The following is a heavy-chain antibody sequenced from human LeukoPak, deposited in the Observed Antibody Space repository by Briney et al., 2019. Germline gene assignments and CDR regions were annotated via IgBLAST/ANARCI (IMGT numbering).Heavy chain of an antibody. D-gene: IGHD7-27*01. CDR2: IKHDGSEQ. CDR1: GFIFTSNR. Sequence: GGSLRLSCAASGFIFTSNRMNWVRQAPGKGLEWVANIKHDGSEQIYVDSVKGRFTISRDNPKNSLYLQMNSLRAEDTAVYYCARPLGKGQDYWGQGTLVTVSS. CDR3: ARPLGKGQDY. V-gene: IGHV3-7*03. J-gene: IGHJ4*02.